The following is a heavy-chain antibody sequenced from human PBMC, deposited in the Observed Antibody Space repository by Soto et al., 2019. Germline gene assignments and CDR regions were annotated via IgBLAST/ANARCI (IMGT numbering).Heavy chain of an antibody. V-gene: IGHV3-48*01. Sequence: GGSLRLSCAASGFTFSSYSMNWVRQAPGKGLEWVSYISSSSSTIYYADSVKGRFTISRDNAKNSLYLQMNSLRAEDTAVYYCASVLAGIMVRGVIPDYWGQGTLVTVSS. CDR1: GFTFSSYS. J-gene: IGHJ4*02. CDR3: ASVLAGIMVRGVIPDY. CDR2: ISSSSSTI. D-gene: IGHD3-10*01.